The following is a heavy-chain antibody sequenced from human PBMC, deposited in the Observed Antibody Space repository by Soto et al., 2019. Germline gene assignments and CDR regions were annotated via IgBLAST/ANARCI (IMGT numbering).Heavy chain of an antibody. CDR1: GYSISSGYY. CDR3: ARSFSWFDP. V-gene: IGHV4-38-2*01. J-gene: IGHJ5*02. CDR2: IYHSGST. Sequence: SETLSLTCAVSGYSISSGYYWGWIRQPPGKGLEWIGSIYHSGSTYYNPSLKSRVTISVDTSKNQFSLKLSSVTAADTAVYYCARSFSWFDPWGQGTLVTVYS.